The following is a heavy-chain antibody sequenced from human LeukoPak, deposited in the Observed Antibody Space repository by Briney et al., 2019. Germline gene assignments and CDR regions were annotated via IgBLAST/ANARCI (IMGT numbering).Heavy chain of an antibody. J-gene: IGHJ6*03. V-gene: IGHV4-4*07. CDR3: AREGMVRETLNYMDV. CDR1: GGSISSYY. D-gene: IGHD3-10*01. CDR2: IYSSGST. Sequence: SETLSLTCTVSGGSISSYYWSWIRQPAGKGLEWIGHIYSSGSTNYNPSLKSRVTMSVDTSKNQFSLRLSSVTAADTAVYYCAREGMVRETLNYMDVWGKGTTVTISS.